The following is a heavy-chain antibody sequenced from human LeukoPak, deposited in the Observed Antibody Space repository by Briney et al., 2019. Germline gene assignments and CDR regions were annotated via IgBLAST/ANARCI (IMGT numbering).Heavy chain of an antibody. CDR2: ISSSSSYI. CDR1: GFTFSSYS. V-gene: IGHV3-21*01. CDR3: ARGRGGYDILTGYYRWAIDY. D-gene: IGHD3-9*01. Sequence: PGGSLRLSCAASGFTFSSYSMNWVRQAPGKGLEWVSSISSSSSYIYYADSMKGRFTISRDNAKNSLYLQMNSLRAEGTAVYYCARGRGGYDILTGYYRWAIDYWGQGTLVTVSS. J-gene: IGHJ4*02.